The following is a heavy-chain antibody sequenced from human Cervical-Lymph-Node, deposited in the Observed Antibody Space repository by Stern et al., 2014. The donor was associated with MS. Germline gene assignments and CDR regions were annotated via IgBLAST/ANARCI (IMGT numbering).Heavy chain of an antibody. CDR2: LFWDADK. J-gene: IGHJ4*02. V-gene: IGHV2-5*02. Sequence: VTLRESGPTLVKPTQTVTLTCTLSGFSVATAGVGVGWIRQPPGKALEWLALLFWDADKLYSPSLKNRLTIIKDTSKNQVVLTMTNVDPVDTATYYCAHSRVKYCRGGTCYSSLFDYWGQGTLVTVSS. CDR1: GFSVATAGVG. D-gene: IGHD2-15*01. CDR3: AHSRVKYCRGGTCYSSLFDY.